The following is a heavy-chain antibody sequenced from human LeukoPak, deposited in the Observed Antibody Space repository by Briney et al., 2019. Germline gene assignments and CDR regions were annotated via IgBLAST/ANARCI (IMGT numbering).Heavy chain of an antibody. Sequence: SETLSLTCAISGDSISGTNWWSWVRQSPGKGLEWIGEMYHTGSSNYNPSLKSRVTISVDKSKNQFSLRLSSVTAADTAVYYCSRLYGDYGWFDPWGQGTLVTVSS. D-gene: IGHD4-17*01. V-gene: IGHV4-4*02. CDR3: SRLYGDYGWFDP. J-gene: IGHJ5*02. CDR2: MYHTGSS. CDR1: GDSISGTNW.